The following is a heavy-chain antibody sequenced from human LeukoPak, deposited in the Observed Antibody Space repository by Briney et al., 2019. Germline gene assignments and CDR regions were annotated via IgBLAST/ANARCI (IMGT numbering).Heavy chain of an antibody. CDR2: INPNDGDT. CDR3: ARANFLYCSSSTCLFDY. V-gene: IGHV1-2*02. Sequence: ASVKVSCKASGYTFTDYYMHWVRQAPGQGFEWMGWINPNDGDTNYAQKFQGRVTMTRDTSISTAHMEMSRLRSDDTAVYYCARANFLYCSSSTCLFDYWGQGTLVTVSS. D-gene: IGHD2-2*01. CDR1: GYTFTDYY. J-gene: IGHJ4*02.